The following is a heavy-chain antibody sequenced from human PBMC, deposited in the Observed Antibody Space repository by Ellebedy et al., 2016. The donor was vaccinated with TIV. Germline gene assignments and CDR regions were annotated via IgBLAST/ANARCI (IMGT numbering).Heavy chain of an antibody. Sequence: SVKVSCXASGGTFSSYAISWVRQAPGQGLEWMGGIIPIFGTANYAQKFQGRVTITADESTSTAYMELSSLRSEDTAVYYCARDSHFYYGSGSSDYWGQGTLVTVSS. J-gene: IGHJ4*02. CDR1: GGTFSSYA. D-gene: IGHD3-10*01. V-gene: IGHV1-69*13. CDR3: ARDSHFYYGSGSSDY. CDR2: IIPIFGTA.